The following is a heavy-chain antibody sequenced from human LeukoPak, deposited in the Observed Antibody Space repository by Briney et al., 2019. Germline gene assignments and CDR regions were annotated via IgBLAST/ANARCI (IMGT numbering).Heavy chain of an antibody. J-gene: IGHJ4*02. V-gene: IGHV3-74*01. CDR1: GFTFSSYW. CDR2: INSDGSST. D-gene: IGHD3-9*01. CDR3: ARVRYFDWLPFFDY. Sequence: PGGSLRLSCAASGFTFSSYWMHWVRQAPGKGLVWVSRINSDGSSTTYADSVKGRFTISRDNAKNTLYLQMNSLTAEDTAVYYCARVRYFDWLPFFDYWGQGTLVTVSS.